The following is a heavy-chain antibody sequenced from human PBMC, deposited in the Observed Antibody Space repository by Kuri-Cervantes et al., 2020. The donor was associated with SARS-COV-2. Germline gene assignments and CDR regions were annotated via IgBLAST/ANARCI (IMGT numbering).Heavy chain of an antibody. Sequence: GESLKISCAASGFTFDDYAMHWVRQAPGKGLEWVSLISWDGGSTYYADSVKGRFTISRDNSKNTLYLQMNSLRAKDTAVYYCASELSYYFDYWGQGALVTVSS. J-gene: IGHJ4*02. CDR1: GFTFDDYA. V-gene: IGHV3-43D*03. D-gene: IGHD1-26*01. CDR2: ISWDGGST. CDR3: ASELSYYFDY.